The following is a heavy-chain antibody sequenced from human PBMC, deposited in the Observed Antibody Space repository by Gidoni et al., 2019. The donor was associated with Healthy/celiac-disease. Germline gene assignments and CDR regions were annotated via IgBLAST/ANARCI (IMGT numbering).Heavy chain of an antibody. V-gene: IGHV2-26*01. Sequence: QVTLKESGPVLVKPTETLTLTCTVSGFSLSNARMGVSWIRQPPGKALEWLAHIFSNDEKSYSTSLKSRLTISKDTSKSQVVLTMTNMDPVDTATYSCARVNYYDSSGDCYFDYWGQGTLVTVSS. CDR1: GFSLSNARMG. D-gene: IGHD3-22*01. CDR3: ARVNYYDSSGDCYFDY. CDR2: IFSNDEK. J-gene: IGHJ4*02.